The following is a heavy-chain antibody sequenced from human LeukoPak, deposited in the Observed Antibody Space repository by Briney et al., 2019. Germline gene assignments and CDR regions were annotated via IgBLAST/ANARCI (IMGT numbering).Heavy chain of an antibody. D-gene: IGHD2-8*01. CDR1: GFTVTTNY. CDR2: IHSGGST. CDR3: ARDPGGNQNGLDI. Sequence: GGSLRLSCAASGFTVTTNYMNWVRQAPGKGLEWVSVIHSGGSTYYADSVKGRFTISRDNSKNTLYLQMNSLRAEDTAVYYCARDPGGNQNGLDIWGRGTMVTVSS. J-gene: IGHJ3*02. V-gene: IGHV3-66*01.